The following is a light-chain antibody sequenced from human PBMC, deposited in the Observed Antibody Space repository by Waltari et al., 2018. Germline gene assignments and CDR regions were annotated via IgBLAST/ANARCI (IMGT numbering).Light chain of an antibody. Sequence: DLQITQSPYSLSASVGARVTITCRASQSISSYLNWYQQKPGKAPKLLIYAASSLQSGVPSRFSGSGSGTDFTLTISSLQPEDFATYYCQQKVTFGPGTKVDIK. CDR1: QSISSY. V-gene: IGKV1-39*01. CDR2: AAS. J-gene: IGKJ3*01. CDR3: QQKVT.